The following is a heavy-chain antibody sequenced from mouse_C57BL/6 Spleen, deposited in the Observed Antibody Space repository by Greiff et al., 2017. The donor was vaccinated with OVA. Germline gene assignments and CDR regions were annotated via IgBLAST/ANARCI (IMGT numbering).Heavy chain of an antibody. Sequence: VQLQQSGPELVKPGASVKISCKASGYSFTSYYIHWVKQRPGQGLEWIGWIYPGSGNTKYNEKFKGKATLTADTSSSTAYMQLSSLTSEDSAVYYCARDGHAWFAYWGQGTLVTVSA. V-gene: IGHV1-66*01. D-gene: IGHD2-3*01. J-gene: IGHJ3*01. CDR3: ARDGHAWFAY. CDR1: GYSFTSYY. CDR2: IYPGSGNT.